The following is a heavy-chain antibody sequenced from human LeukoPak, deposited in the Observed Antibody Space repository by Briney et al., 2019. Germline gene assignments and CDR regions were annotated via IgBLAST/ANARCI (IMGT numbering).Heavy chain of an antibody. D-gene: IGHD5-24*01. V-gene: IGHV3-21*01. CDR2: ISSSSSYI. Sequence: PGGSLRLSCAASGFTFSSYSMNWVRQAPGKGLEWVSSISSSSSYIYYADSVKGRFTISRDNAKNSLYLQMNSLRAEDTAVYYCARNIEMATITPGYWGLGTLVTASS. J-gene: IGHJ4*02. CDR3: ARNIEMATITPGY. CDR1: GFTFSSYS.